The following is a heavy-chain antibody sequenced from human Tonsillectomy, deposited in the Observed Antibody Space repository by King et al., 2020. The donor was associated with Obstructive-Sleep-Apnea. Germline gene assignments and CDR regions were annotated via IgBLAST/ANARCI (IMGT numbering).Heavy chain of an antibody. D-gene: IGHD1-26*01. CDR3: ARDSRLYSGSRLEDWYFDL. V-gene: IGHV3-11*06. Sequence: VQLVESGGGLVKPGGSLRLSCAASGFTFSDYYMSWIRQAPGKGLEWVSHISSSSTYTNYADSVKCRFTISRDNARNSLYLQMNSLRAEDTAVYYCARDSRLYSGSRLEDWYFDLWGRGTLVTVSS. CDR1: GFTFSDYY. J-gene: IGHJ2*01. CDR2: ISSSSTYT.